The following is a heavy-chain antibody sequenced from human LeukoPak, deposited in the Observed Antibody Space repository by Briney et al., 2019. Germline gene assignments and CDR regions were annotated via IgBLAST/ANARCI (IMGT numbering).Heavy chain of an antibody. D-gene: IGHD5-24*01. CDR2: IRYDGSNK. CDR1: GYTSSSYG. CDR3: ARIREEMATMGYYYDY. V-gene: IGHV3-30*02. Sequence: GGSLRLSCAASGYTSSSYGMHWVRQAPGKGLEWVAFIRYDGSNKYYADSVKGRFTISRDNSKNTLYLQMNSLRAEDTAVYYCARIREEMATMGYYYDYWGQGTPVTVSS. J-gene: IGHJ4*02.